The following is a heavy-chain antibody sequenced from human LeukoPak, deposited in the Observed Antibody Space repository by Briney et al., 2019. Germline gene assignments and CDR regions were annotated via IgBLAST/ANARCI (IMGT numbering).Heavy chain of an antibody. CDR3: AKEDFWSGYQYFDY. D-gene: IGHD3-3*01. CDR1: GFPFSSYA. V-gene: IGHV3-23*01. Sequence: GGSLRLSCAASGFPFSSYAMSWVRQSPGKGLEWVAAISASGGSTYYADSVKGRFTISRDNSKNTLYLQMNSLRAEDTAVYYCAKEDFWSGYQYFDYWGQGTLVTVSS. CDR2: ISASGGST. J-gene: IGHJ4*02.